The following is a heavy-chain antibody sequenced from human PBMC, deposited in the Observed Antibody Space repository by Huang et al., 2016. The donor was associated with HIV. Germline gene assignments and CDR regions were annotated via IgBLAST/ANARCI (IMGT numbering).Heavy chain of an antibody. CDR2: INHSGSN. V-gene: IGHV4-34*01. CDR1: GGSFRGYY. J-gene: IGHJ5*02. D-gene: IGHD6-13*01. Sequence: QVQLQQWRAGLLKPSETLSLTCAVYGGSFRGYYWNWIRQPPGKGLEWIGEINHSGSNKYNPYLQSRVTMAVDTSKNQFSLKRNSGTAADTTVYYGARGRLNSNSRYNDWFDPWGQGTLVTVSS. CDR3: ARGRLNSNSRYNDWFDP.